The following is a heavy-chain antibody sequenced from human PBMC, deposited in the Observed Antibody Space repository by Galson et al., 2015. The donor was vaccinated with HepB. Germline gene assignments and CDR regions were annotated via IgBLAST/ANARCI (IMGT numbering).Heavy chain of an antibody. V-gene: IGHV3-30-3*01. Sequence: SLRLSCAASGFTFSSYPIYWVRQAPGKGLEWVALISYDGSNEYYADSVKGRFTISRDNARSSLFLQMNSLRGEDTAVYYCARDWAPASLWGQGTLVTVSS. D-gene: IGHD3-16*01. CDR2: ISYDGSNE. CDR3: ARDWAPASL. J-gene: IGHJ4*02. CDR1: GFTFSSYP.